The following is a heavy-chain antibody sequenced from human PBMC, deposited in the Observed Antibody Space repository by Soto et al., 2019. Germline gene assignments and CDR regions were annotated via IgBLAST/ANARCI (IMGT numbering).Heavy chain of an antibody. V-gene: IGHV2-5*02. Sequence: ITLKESGPTLVQPTQTLTLTCTFSGFSITTSGMALGWVRQSPGKALEWLAIIFWDDDKRYNPSLKTRLTIRKDASKNQVVLTRTNMDPVDRATYFCTQSTRQGRCSGDDGYYIDLWGQGIQVAVSS. CDR2: IFWDDDK. J-gene: IGHJ4*02. CDR3: TQSTRQGRCSGDDGYYIDL. CDR1: GFSITTSGMA. D-gene: IGHD6-19*01.